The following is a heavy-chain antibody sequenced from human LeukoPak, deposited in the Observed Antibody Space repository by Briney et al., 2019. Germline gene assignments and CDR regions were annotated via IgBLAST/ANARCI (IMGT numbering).Heavy chain of an antibody. D-gene: IGHD3-22*01. J-gene: IGHJ4*02. Sequence: GSPVRVSYKASGGTFISYAISWVRQAPGQGREWRGGIIPIFGTANYAQKLQGRVTITAEEFTSTAYMELSSLRSEDTAVYYCARDVVDDSSGYSYSFDYWGQGTLVTVSS. CDR1: GGTFISYA. V-gene: IGHV1-69*01. CDR3: ARDVVDDSSGYSYSFDY. CDR2: IIPIFGTA.